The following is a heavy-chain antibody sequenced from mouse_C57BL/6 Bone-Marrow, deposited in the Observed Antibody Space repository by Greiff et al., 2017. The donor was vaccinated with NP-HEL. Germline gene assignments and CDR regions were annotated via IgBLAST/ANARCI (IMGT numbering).Heavy chain of an antibody. Sequence: EVKVEESGGGLVQPGGSMKLSCVASGFTFSNYWMNWVRQSPEKGLEWVAQIRLKSDNYATHYAESVKGMFTISRDDSKSSVYLQMNNLRAEDTGIYYCTGAYSMWFAYWGQGTLVTVSA. D-gene: IGHD2-5*01. V-gene: IGHV6-3*01. J-gene: IGHJ3*01. CDR2: IRLKSDNYAT. CDR3: TGAYSMWFAY. CDR1: GFTFSNYW.